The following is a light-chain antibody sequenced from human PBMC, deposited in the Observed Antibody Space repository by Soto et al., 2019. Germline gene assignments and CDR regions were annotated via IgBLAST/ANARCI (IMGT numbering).Light chain of an antibody. J-gene: IGKJ5*01. CDR1: QSVSSY. CDR2: AAS. Sequence: VVTQSPATLSLSPGVRATLSCRASQSVSSYLAWYQQKPGQAPRLLIYAASNRPTGIPARFSGTGSGTDFTLTINSLEPEDFAIYYCQKRNNWPIAFGRGTRLEIK. V-gene: IGKV3-11*01. CDR3: QKRNNWPIA.